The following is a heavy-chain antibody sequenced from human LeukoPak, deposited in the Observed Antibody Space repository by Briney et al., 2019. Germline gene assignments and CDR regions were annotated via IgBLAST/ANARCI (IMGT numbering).Heavy chain of an antibody. CDR1: GFVLSDYG. J-gene: IGHJ4*02. D-gene: IGHD5-12*01. Sequence: GGSLRLSCAASGFVLSDYGMHWVRQAPGKGLEWVAFVRNDGSNEYYVGSVKGRFTISRDKSKNTPYLQMNSLRAEDTAVYSCAKESDSGYHSEGPKNWGLGTLVTVSS. CDR3: AKESDSGYHSEGPKN. V-gene: IGHV3-30*02. CDR2: VRNDGSNE.